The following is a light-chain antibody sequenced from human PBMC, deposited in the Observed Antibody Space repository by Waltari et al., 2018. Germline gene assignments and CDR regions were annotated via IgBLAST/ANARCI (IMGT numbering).Light chain of an antibody. Sequence: EIVLTQSPGTLSLSPRERATLSCRASQTVRTTFLAGYQQKPGQAPTLLIRGASSRATGIPDRFSGSGSGTDFSLTISSLEPEDFAVYYCQQYDISPLTFGGGTKVEIK. CDR1: QTVRTTF. CDR2: GAS. V-gene: IGKV3-20*01. J-gene: IGKJ4*01. CDR3: QQYDISPLT.